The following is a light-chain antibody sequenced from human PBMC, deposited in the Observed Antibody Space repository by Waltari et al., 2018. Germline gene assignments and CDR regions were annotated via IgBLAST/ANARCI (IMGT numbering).Light chain of an antibody. Sequence: AIRMTKSPSSFSASTGDRVTITCRASQAIGSYLAWYRQKPGRVPKLLISAASTLQSGVPSRFTGSGSGTDFTLTINCLQSEDFATYYCQQYYDYPRTFGQGTKVEVK. V-gene: IGKV1-8*01. CDR2: AAS. CDR1: QAIGSY. J-gene: IGKJ1*01. CDR3: QQYYDYPRT.